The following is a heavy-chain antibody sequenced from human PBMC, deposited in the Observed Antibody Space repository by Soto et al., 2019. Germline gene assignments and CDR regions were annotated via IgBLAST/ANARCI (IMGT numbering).Heavy chain of an antibody. V-gene: IGHV4-59*01. D-gene: IGHD5-12*01. CDR2: IYNSGT. Sequence: QVQLQESGPGLVKPSETLSLTCTVSGGPTSNYYWSWIRQPPGKGLEWIGYIYNSGTNYNPSLKSRVTISVDTSKNQFSLKLSSVTAADTAVYYCARVSEKWLHPTNWGQGTLVTVSS. CDR1: GGPTSNYY. J-gene: IGHJ4*02. CDR3: ARVSEKWLHPTN.